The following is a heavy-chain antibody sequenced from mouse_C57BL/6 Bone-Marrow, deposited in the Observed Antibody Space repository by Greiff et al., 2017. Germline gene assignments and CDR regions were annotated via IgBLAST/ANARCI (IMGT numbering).Heavy chain of an antibody. Sequence: QVQLKQSGPELVKPGASVKLSCKASGYTFTSYWMHWVKQRPGQGLEWIGMIHPNSGSTNYNEKFKSKATLTVDKSSSTAYMQLSSLTSEDSAVYYCARETFITTVVATTDYWGQGTTLTVSS. D-gene: IGHD1-1*01. CDR2: IHPNSGST. J-gene: IGHJ2*01. V-gene: IGHV1-64*01. CDR1: GYTFTSYW. CDR3: ARETFITTVVATTDY.